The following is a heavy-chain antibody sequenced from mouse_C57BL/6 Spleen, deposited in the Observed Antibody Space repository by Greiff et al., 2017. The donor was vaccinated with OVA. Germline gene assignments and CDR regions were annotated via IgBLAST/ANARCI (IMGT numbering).Heavy chain of an antibody. CDR3: ARINYYGSSYEWYFDV. Sequence: QVTLKVSGPGILQPSQTLSLTCSFSGFSLSTFGMGVGWIRQPSGKGLEWLAHIWWDDDTYYNPALKSRLTISKDTSKNQVFLKIANVDTADTATYYCARINYYGSSYEWYFDVWGTGTTVTVAS. D-gene: IGHD1-1*01. V-gene: IGHV8-8*01. J-gene: IGHJ1*03. CDR2: IWWDDDT. CDR1: GFSLSTFGMG.